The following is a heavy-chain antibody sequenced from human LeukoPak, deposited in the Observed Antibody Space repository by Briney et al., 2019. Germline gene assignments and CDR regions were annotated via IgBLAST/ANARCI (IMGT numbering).Heavy chain of an antibody. Sequence: SETLSLTCSVSSDSISSSSYLWVWVRQPPGKGLEWIGDIYSNGHISYNPSLKSRAAISVDTSKNQFSPNLSSVTAADTALYYCARRHYGSGNIDSWGQGTLVTVSS. V-gene: IGHV4-39*01. J-gene: IGHJ4*02. D-gene: IGHD3-10*01. CDR1: SDSISSSSYL. CDR2: IYSNGHI. CDR3: ARRHYGSGNIDS.